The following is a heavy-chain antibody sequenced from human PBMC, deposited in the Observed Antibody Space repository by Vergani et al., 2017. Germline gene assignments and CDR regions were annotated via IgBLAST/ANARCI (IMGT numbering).Heavy chain of an antibody. D-gene: IGHD3-22*01. CDR1: GFTFSSYA. CDR2: ISGSGGST. Sequence: EVQLLESGGGLVQPGGSLRLSCAASGFTFSSYAMSWVRQAPGKGLEWVSAISGSGGSTYYEDSVKGRFTFSRDNSKNTLYLQMNSLRAEDTAVYYCAKDSYYDSSGYYGVFDYWGQGTLVTVSS. CDR3: AKDSYYDSSGYYGVFDY. V-gene: IGHV3-23*01. J-gene: IGHJ4*02.